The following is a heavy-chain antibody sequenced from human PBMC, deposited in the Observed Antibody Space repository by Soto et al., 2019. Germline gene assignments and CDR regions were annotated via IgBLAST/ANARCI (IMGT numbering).Heavy chain of an antibody. CDR1: GGSISSGGYY. CDR2: IYYSGST. Sequence: SETLSLTCTVSGGSISSGGYYWSWIRQHPGKGLEWIGYIYYSGSTYYNPSLKSRVTISVDTSKNQFSLKLSSVTAADTAVYYCARDSSSWQNYGMDVWGQGTTVTVSS. J-gene: IGHJ6*02. CDR3: ARDSSSWQNYGMDV. D-gene: IGHD6-13*01. V-gene: IGHV4-31*03.